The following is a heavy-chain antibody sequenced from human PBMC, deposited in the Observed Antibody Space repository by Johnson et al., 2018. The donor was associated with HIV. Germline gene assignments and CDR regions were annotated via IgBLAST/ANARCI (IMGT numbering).Heavy chain of an antibody. CDR3: ARDTYYYDPSCYLTRPRAFDV. Sequence: QVQLVESGGGVVQPGGSLRLSCAASGFTFSSYGMHWVRQAPGKGLEWVAGIGSNGLTIGYVDSVKGRFTISRDDATNSLYLQINDLRAEDTALYYCARDTYYYDPSCYLTRPRAFDVWGQGTMVTVSS. V-gene: IGHV3-33*01. CDR2: IGSNGLTI. J-gene: IGHJ3*01. D-gene: IGHD3-22*01. CDR1: GFTFSSYG.